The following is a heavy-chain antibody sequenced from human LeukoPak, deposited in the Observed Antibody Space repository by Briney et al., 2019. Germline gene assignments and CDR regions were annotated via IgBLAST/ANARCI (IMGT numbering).Heavy chain of an antibody. CDR2: INGDGSTT. D-gene: IGHD3-10*01. J-gene: IGHJ4*02. CDR1: GFGFSTSW. V-gene: IGHV3-74*01. CDR3: IGTGTHSY. Sequence: PGGSLRLSCAASGFGFSTSWMHWVRQAPGKGLVWVARINGDGSTTNYADSVQGRFTISRDTVKNTLFLQMNSLGAEDTAVYYCIGTGTHSYWGQGTLVTVSS.